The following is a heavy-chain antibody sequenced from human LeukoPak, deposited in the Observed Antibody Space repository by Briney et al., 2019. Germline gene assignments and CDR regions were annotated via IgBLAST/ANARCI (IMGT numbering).Heavy chain of an antibody. V-gene: IGHV1-69*02. CDR1: GGTFSSYT. J-gene: IGHJ4*02. D-gene: IGHD2-2*01. Sequence: SVKVPCKASGGTFSSYTISWVRQAPGQGLEWMGRIIPILGIANYAQKFQGRVTITADKSTSTAYMELSSLRSEDTAVYYCASYRRLGYCSSTSCEHWGQGTLVTVSS. CDR2: IIPILGIA. CDR3: ASYRRLGYCSSTSCEH.